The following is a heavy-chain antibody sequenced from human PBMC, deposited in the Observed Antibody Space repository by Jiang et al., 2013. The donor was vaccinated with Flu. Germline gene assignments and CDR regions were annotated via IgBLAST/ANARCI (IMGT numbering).Heavy chain of an antibody. CDR2: IYPGDSDT. V-gene: IGHV5-51*01. CDR3: ARQARVGYYDSSGYYYFDY. Sequence: VQLVESGAEVKKPGESLKISCKGSGYSFTSYWIGWVRQMPGKGLEWMGIIYPGDSDTRYSPSFQGQVTISADKSISTAYLQWSSLKASDTAMYYCARQARVGYYDSSGYYYFDYVGPGNPGHRLL. D-gene: IGHD3-22*01. CDR1: GYSFTSYW. J-gene: IGHJ4*02.